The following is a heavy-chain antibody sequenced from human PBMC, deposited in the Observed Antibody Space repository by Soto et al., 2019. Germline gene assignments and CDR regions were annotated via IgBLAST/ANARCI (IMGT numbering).Heavy chain of an antibody. V-gene: IGHV1-69*12. D-gene: IGHD3-16*01. Sequence: QVQLVQSGAEVKKPGSSVKVSCKASGGTFSSYAIDWVRQAPGQGLEWMGGIIPIFGTADYAQKFQGRVTITADESTSTAYMELSSLRSEDTAVHYSARGQTGGGCGYYFDYWGQGTLVTVSS. J-gene: IGHJ4*02. CDR2: IIPIFGTA. CDR3: ARGQTGGGCGYYFDY. CDR1: GGTFSSYA.